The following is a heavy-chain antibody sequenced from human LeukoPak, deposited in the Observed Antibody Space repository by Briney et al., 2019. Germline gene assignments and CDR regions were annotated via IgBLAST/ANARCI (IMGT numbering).Heavy chain of an antibody. Sequence: PGGSLRLSCAASGFTFDDYAMHWVRQAPGKGLEWVSGISWNSGSIGYADSVKGRFTISRDNSKNTLYLQMNSLRAEDTAVYYCAKSSDYFDYWGQGTLVTVSS. CDR1: GFTFDDYA. CDR2: ISWNSGSI. CDR3: AKSSDYFDY. D-gene: IGHD1-26*01. V-gene: IGHV3-9*01. J-gene: IGHJ4*02.